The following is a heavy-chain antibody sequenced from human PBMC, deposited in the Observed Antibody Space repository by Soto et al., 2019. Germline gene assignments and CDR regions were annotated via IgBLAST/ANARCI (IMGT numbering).Heavy chain of an antibody. CDR3: ARAPTYYDFWSGLY. D-gene: IGHD3-3*01. V-gene: IGHV3-7*04. CDR1: GFTFSSYW. Sequence: PGGSLRLSCAASGFTFSSYWMSWVRQAPGKGLEWVANIKQDGSEKYYVDSVKGRFTISRDNAKNSLYLQMNSLRAEDTAVYYCARAPTYYDFWSGLYWGQGTLVTVSS. J-gene: IGHJ4*02. CDR2: IKQDGSEK.